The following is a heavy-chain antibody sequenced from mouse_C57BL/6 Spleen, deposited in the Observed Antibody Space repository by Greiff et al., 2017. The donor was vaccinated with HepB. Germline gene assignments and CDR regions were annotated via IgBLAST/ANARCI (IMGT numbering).Heavy chain of an antibody. D-gene: IGHD2-2*01. J-gene: IGHJ2*01. CDR3: ARVDEIGYYFDY. Sequence: QVHVKQSGAELARPGASVKLSCKASGYTFTSYGISWVKQRTGQGLEWIGEIYPRSGNTYYNEKFKGKATLTADKSSSTAYMELRSLTSEDSAVYFCARVDEIGYYFDYWGQGTTLTVSS. CDR2: IYPRSGNT. CDR1: GYTFTSYG. V-gene: IGHV1-81*01.